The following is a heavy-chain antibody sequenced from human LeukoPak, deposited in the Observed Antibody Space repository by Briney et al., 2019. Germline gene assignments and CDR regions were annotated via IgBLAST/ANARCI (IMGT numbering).Heavy chain of an antibody. J-gene: IGHJ4*02. D-gene: IGHD6-19*01. CDR3: ARGWRAIAVAGNLGY. CDR1: GYTFTSYA. Sequence: ASVKVSCEASGYTFTSYAMTWVRQAPRQGLEWMGWVNTNTGNSTYAQGFTGRFVFSLDTSVSTAYLQISSLKAEDTAVYYCARGWRAIAVAGNLGYWGQGTLVTVSS. CDR2: VNTNTGNS. V-gene: IGHV7-4-1*02.